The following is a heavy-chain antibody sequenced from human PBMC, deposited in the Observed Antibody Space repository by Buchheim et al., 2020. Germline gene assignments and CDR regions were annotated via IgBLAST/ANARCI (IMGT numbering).Heavy chain of an antibody. D-gene: IGHD2-2*01. CDR1: GGSISSGGYY. Sequence: QVQLQESGPGLVKPSQTLSLTCTVSGGSISSGGYYWSWIRQHPGKGLELIGYIYYSGSTYYNPSLKSRVTISVDTSKNQFSLKLSSVTAADTAVYYCARGDIAVVPAATHDEYYFDYWGQGTL. CDR3: ARGDIAVVPAATHDEYYFDY. CDR2: IYYSGST. J-gene: IGHJ4*02. V-gene: IGHV4-31*03.